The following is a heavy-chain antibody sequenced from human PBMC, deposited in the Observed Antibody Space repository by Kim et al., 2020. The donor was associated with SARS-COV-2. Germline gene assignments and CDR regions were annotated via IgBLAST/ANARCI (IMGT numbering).Heavy chain of an antibody. J-gene: IGHJ4*02. CDR3: AKGPRRVPSFFDS. Sequence: YADSVKGRFTISRDNFKNTAYVQMSSLSAEDTAIYYCAKGPRRVPSFFDSWGQGTLVTVSS. D-gene: IGHD1-26*01. V-gene: IGHV3-23*01.